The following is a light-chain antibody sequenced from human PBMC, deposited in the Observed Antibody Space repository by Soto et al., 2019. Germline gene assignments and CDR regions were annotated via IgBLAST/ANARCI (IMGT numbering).Light chain of an antibody. CDR3: QQYYKWPPKT. CDR2: EAS. CDR1: QDINSY. V-gene: IGKV1D-13*01. J-gene: IGKJ1*01. Sequence: AIQLTQSPSSLSASIGDRVTITCRASQDINSYLAWYQQKPGKAPNLLIYEASILQRGVPSRFSGSNSGTDFTLTISSLQSEDSAVYYCQQYYKWPPKTFGQGTKGDIK.